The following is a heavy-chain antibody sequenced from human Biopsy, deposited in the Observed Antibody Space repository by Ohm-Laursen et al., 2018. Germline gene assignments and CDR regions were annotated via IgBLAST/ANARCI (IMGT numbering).Heavy chain of an antibody. CDR2: IYSGGDT. CDR1: GFTVYNNY. J-gene: IGHJ4*02. Sequence: SLRLSCSAPGFTVYNNYMTWVRQAPGKGLEWVSLIYSGGDTRYADSVKGRFTISRDSSKNTLYLQMNSLRVEDTAVYYCARVFCTSTTCYGLLDNWGQGTVVTVSS. CDR3: ARVFCTSTTCYGLLDN. V-gene: IGHV3-66*01. D-gene: IGHD2/OR15-2a*01.